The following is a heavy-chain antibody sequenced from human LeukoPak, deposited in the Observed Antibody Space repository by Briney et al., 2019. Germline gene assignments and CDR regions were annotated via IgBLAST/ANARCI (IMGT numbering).Heavy chain of an antibody. V-gene: IGHV4-39*07. D-gene: IGHD2-8*01. CDR1: GDSISSSSYY. Sequence: SETLSLTCTVSGDSISSSSYYWGWIRQPPGKGLEWIGSIYYSGSTYYNPSLKSRVTISVDRSKNQFSLKLSSVTAADTAVYYCARTLLGYCTNGVCFLPDYWGQGTLVTVSS. CDR3: ARTLLGYCTNGVCFLPDY. CDR2: IYYSGST. J-gene: IGHJ4*02.